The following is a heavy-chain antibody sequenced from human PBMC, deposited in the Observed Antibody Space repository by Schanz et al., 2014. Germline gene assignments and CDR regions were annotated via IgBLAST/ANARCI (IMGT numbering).Heavy chain of an antibody. CDR1: GGTFTSSG. V-gene: IGHV1-18*01. D-gene: IGHD1-26*01. J-gene: IGHJ4*02. CDR2: INGYNAHT. Sequence: QVQLVQSGAEVRKPGSSVRVSCKASGGTFTSSGFSWVRQAPGQGLEWMGWINGYNAHTNYAQKFQGRVTMTTHTSTSTVYMELRSLRSDDTAVYYCARDRDQWDGNYLDYWGQGTLVTVSS. CDR3: ARDRDQWDGNYLDY.